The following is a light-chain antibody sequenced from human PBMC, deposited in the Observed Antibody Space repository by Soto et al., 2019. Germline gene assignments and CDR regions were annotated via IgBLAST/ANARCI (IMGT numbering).Light chain of an antibody. J-gene: IGKJ4*01. CDR3: QHRYNWPLT. Sequence: EIVLTQSPGTLSLSPGERATLSCRASQSVSSSYLAWYQQKPGQAPRLLIYDVSDRATGVPARFSGSGSGTDFTLTISSLEPEDFAVYYCQHRYNWPLTFGGGTKVDIK. CDR2: DVS. CDR1: QSVSSSY. V-gene: IGKV3D-20*02.